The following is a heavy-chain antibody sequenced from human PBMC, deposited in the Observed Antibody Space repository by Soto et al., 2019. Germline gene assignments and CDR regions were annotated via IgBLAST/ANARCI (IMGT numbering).Heavy chain of an antibody. CDR1: GGSFSGYY. CDR2: INHSGST. CDR3: ARVTEYDFWSGYSFYMDV. Sequence: PSETLSLTCAVYGGSFSGYYWSWIRQPPGKGLEWIGEINHSGSTNYNPSLKSRVTISVDTSKNQFSLKLSSVTAADTAVYYCARVTEYDFWSGYSFYMDVWGKGTTVTVSS. J-gene: IGHJ6*03. D-gene: IGHD3-3*01. V-gene: IGHV4-34*01.